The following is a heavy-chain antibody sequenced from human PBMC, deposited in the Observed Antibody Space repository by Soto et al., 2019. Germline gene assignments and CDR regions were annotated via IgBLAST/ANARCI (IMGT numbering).Heavy chain of an antibody. CDR1: GFTFRSYA. D-gene: IGHD2-15*01. CDR2: IADSRDRT. Sequence: EVQLLESGGGLVQPGGSLRLSCAASGFTFRSYAMSWVRQAPGKGLEWVSVIADSRDRTYYADSVKGRFTISRDNSKNTLYLQMHTLIAEDTATYYCAKGIDWGQGTRVTVSS. V-gene: IGHV3-23*01. CDR3: AKGID. J-gene: IGHJ4*02.